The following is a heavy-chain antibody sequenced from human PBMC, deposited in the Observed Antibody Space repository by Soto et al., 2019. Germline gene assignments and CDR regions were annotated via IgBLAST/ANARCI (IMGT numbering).Heavy chain of an antibody. Sequence: ASVKVSCKASGYTFTGYYMHWVRQAPGQGLEWMGWINPNSGGTNYAQKFQGWVTMTRDTSISTAYMELSRLRSDDTAVYYCARGYSSGRYYYGMDVWGQGTTVTVSS. CDR2: INPNSGGT. CDR1: GYTFTGYY. V-gene: IGHV1-2*04. J-gene: IGHJ6*02. D-gene: IGHD6-19*01. CDR3: ARGYSSGRYYYGMDV.